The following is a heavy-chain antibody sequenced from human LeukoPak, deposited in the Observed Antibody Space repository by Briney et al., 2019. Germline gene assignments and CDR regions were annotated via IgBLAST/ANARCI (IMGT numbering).Heavy chain of an antibody. J-gene: IGHJ4*02. CDR2: INHSGST. D-gene: IGHD6-13*01. Sequence: PSETLSLTCAVYGGSFSGYYWSWIRQPPRKGLEWIGEINHSGSTNYNPSLKSRVTISVDTSRNQFSLKLSSVTAADTAVYYCARLVAALDYWGQGTLVTVSS. V-gene: IGHV4-34*01. CDR3: ARLVAALDY. CDR1: GGSFSGYY.